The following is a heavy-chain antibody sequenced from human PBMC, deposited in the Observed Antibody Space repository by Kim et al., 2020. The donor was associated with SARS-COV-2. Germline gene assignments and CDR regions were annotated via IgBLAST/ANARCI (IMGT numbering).Heavy chain of an antibody. CDR1: GGSISSYY. V-gene: IGHV4-59*01. Sequence: SETLSLTCTVSGGSISSYYWSWIRQPPGKGLEWIGYIYYSGSTNYNPSLKSRVTISLDTSKNQFSLKLSSVTAAETAVYYCARLGGFDWLLHYYYYGMDVWAQGTTVTDSS. D-gene: IGHD3-9*01. CDR2: IYYSGST. J-gene: IGHJ6*02. CDR3: ARLGGFDWLLHYYYYGMDV.